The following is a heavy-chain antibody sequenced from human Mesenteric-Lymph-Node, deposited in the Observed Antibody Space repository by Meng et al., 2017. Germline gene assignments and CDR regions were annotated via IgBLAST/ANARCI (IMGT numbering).Heavy chain of an antibody. J-gene: IGHJ3*02. CDR2: IIPFFGTV. CDR1: GDTFSSNA. V-gene: IGHV1-69*06. Sequence: SVKVSCKASGDTFSSNAISWVRQAPGQGLEWLGGIIPFFGTVNYVEKFQGRVTITADKSTSTAYMELSSLRSEDTAVYFCARVRYCSSTSCYAFDIWGQGTTVTVSS. D-gene: IGHD2-2*01. CDR3: ARVRYCSSTSCYAFDI.